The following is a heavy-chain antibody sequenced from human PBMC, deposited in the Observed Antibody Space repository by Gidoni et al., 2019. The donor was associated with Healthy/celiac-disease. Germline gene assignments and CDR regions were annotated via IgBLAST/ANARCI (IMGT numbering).Heavy chain of an antibody. CDR2: IYYSGST. Sequence: QLQLQESGPGLVKPSETLSLTCTVSGGSISSSSYYWGWIRQPPGKGLEWIGSIYYSGSTYYNPSLKSRVTISVDTSKNQFSLKMSSVTAADTAVYYCARTSVVVTRYYFDYWGQGTLVTVSS. D-gene: IGHD3-22*01. CDR1: GGSISSSSYY. CDR3: ARTSVVVTRYYFDY. V-gene: IGHV4-39*07. J-gene: IGHJ4*02.